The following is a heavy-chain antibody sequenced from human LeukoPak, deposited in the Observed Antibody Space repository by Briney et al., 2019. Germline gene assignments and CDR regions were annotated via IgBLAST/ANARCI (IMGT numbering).Heavy chain of an antibody. CDR2: INWNGGST. J-gene: IGHJ4*02. CDR3: AKGPDYDILTGYTFDY. CDR1: GFTFDDYG. Sequence: GGSLRLSCAASGFTFDDYGMSWVRQVPGKGLEWVSDINWNGGSTGYADSVKGRFTISRDNAKNSLYLQMNSLRAEDTALYYCAKGPDYDILTGYTFDYWGQGTLVTVSS. D-gene: IGHD3-9*01. V-gene: IGHV3-20*04.